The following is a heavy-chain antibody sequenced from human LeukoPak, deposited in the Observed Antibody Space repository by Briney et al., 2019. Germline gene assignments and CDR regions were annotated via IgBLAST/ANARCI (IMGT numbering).Heavy chain of an antibody. Sequence: ASVKVTCKASGYKFTSYGISWVRQAPGQGLEWMGWISAYNGNTNYAQKLQGRVTMTTDTSTSTAYMELRSLRSDDTAVYYCARSGAAAGTKGFYYMDVWGKGTTVTVSS. CDR3: ARSGAAAGTKGFYYMDV. CDR1: GYKFTSYG. CDR2: ISAYNGNT. V-gene: IGHV1-18*01. J-gene: IGHJ6*03. D-gene: IGHD6-13*01.